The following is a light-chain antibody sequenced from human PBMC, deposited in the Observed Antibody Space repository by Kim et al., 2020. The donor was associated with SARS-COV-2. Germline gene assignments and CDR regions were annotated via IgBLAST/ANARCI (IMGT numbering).Light chain of an antibody. Sequence: SYELTQPPSVSVSPGQTASITCSGDKLGDKYVCWYQQKPGQSPVLVIYQDNKRPSGIPERFSGSNSGNTATLTISGTQAMDEADYYFQAWDSSTKVFGTGTKVTVL. V-gene: IGLV3-1*01. J-gene: IGLJ1*01. CDR1: KLGDKY. CDR2: QDN. CDR3: QAWDSSTKV.